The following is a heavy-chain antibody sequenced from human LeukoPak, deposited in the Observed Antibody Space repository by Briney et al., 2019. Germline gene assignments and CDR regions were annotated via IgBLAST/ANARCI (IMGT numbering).Heavy chain of an antibody. V-gene: IGHV3-23*01. CDR1: GFTFSTYA. Sequence: PGGSLRLSCAASGFTFSTYAMSWVRQAPGKGLEWVSVISGSGGSTDYADSVKGRLTISRDNSKNTLYLQMNSLRAEDTAVYYCAKQASSHLEAYFDYWGQGTLVTVSS. CDR2: ISGSGGST. J-gene: IGHJ4*02. CDR3: AKQASSHLEAYFDY. D-gene: IGHD6-13*01.